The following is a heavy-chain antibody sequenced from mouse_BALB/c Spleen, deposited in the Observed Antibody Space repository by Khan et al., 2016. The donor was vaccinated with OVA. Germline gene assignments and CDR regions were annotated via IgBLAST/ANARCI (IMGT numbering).Heavy chain of an antibody. Sequence: VQLQQSGPELVKPGASVKMSCKASGYTFTSYVMHWVKQKPGLGLEWIGYIYLFNDDTKYNEKFKGQATLTSDKSSSTAYMELSSLTSEDSAVYYCAPVGNYYVSFAYWGQGTLVTVSA. CDR1: GYTFTSYV. D-gene: IGHD1-1*01. CDR3: APVGNYYVSFAY. V-gene: IGHV1S136*01. CDR2: IYLFNDDT. J-gene: IGHJ3*01.